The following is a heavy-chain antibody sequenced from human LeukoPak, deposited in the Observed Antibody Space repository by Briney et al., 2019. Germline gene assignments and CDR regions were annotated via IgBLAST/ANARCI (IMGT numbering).Heavy chain of an antibody. CDR3: ARGLGGNPYYFGF. J-gene: IGHJ4*02. D-gene: IGHD4-23*01. V-gene: IGHV4-59*08. Sequence: SETLSLTCTVSGGPIRSNYWSWIRQPPGKGLEWIGYIYYSGRTTYNPSLMSRVTISVDTSKNQFSLNLTSVTAADTAVYYCARGLGGNPYYFGFWGQGALVTVSS. CDR2: IYYSGRT. CDR1: GGPIRSNY.